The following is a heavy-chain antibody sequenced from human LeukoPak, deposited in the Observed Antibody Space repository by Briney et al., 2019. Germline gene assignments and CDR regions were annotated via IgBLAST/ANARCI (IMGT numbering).Heavy chain of an antibody. J-gene: IGHJ6*03. V-gene: IGHV3-20*04. Sequence: GGSLRLSCAASGFKFEDYGMTWVRQVPGKGRDWVSGIGWNGGTIGYGASVKGRFTISRDNAKNSLYLQMNNLRAEDTAVYYCARGKRYSGYEAYYYYMDVWGKGTTVTVSS. CDR1: GFKFEDYG. CDR2: IGWNGGTI. D-gene: IGHD5-12*01. CDR3: ARGKRYSGYEAYYYYMDV.